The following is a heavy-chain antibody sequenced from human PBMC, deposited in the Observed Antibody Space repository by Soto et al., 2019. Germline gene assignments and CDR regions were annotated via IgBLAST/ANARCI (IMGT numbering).Heavy chain of an antibody. V-gene: IGHV1-69*08. CDR2: IIPILGIA. D-gene: IGHD4-4*01. CDR1: GGTFSSYS. CDR3: ATDEDSTYDY. J-gene: IGHJ4*02. Sequence: QVQLVQSGAEVKKPGSSVKVSCKASGGTFSSYSFTWVRQAPGQGLEWMGRIIPILGIANYAQNFQGRVTINADKSTSTAYMELSSLRSEDTAVYYCATDEDSTYDYWGQGTLVTVSS.